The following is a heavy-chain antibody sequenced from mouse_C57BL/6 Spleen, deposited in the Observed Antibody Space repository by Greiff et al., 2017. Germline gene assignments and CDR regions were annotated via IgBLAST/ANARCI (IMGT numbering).Heavy chain of an antibody. D-gene: IGHD1-1*01. CDR3: GHYGSSPFDY. J-gene: IGHJ2*01. CDR2: INPNNGGT. Sequence: EVQLQQSGPELVKPGASVKISCKASGYTFTDYYMNWVKQSHGKSLEWIGDINPNNGGTSYNQKFKGKATLTVDKSSSTAYMELRSLTSEDSAVYYCGHYGSSPFDYWGQGTTLTVSS. V-gene: IGHV1-26*01. CDR1: GYTFTDYY.